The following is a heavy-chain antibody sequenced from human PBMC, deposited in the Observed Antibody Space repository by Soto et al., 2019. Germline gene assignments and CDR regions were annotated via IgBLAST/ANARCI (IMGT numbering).Heavy chain of an antibody. CDR1: GFTFSSYW. V-gene: IGHV3-74*01. Sequence: SLRLSCAASGFTFSSYWMHWVRQAPGKGLVWVSLINSDVVSTSYADSVKGRFTISRDNAKNTLYLQMKSLRADDTAVYYCAREYYDSWSGPDXMDVWGQGTTVXVXS. J-gene: IGHJ6*02. CDR2: INSDVVST. CDR3: AREYYDSWSGPDXMDV. D-gene: IGHD3-3*01.